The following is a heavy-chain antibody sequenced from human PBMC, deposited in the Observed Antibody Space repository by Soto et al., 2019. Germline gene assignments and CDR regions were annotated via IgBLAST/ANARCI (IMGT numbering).Heavy chain of an antibody. CDR1: GFTFSDYY. CDR2: ISRSRSTI. V-gene: IGHV3-11*01. J-gene: IGHJ4*02. D-gene: IGHD4-17*01. Sequence: QVQLVESGGGLVKPGGSLRLSCAASGFTFSDYYMSWIRQAPGKGLEWVSYISRSRSTIYYTDLVKGRFTTSRDNAKNSLYLQMTSLRAEDTAVYYCARPRGYGDYAIEYWGQGTLVTVSS. CDR3: ARPRGYGDYAIEY.